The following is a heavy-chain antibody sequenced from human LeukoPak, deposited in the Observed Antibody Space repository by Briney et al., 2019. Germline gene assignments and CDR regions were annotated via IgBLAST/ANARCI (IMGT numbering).Heavy chain of an antibody. Sequence: ASVKVSCKASGYTFTGYYMHWVRQAPGQGLEWMGWINPNSGGTNYAQKFQGRVTMTRDTSISTAYMELSRLRFDDTAVYYCARSPGALSLFDPWGQGTLVTVSS. CDR1: GYTFTGYY. CDR2: INPNSGGT. CDR3: ARSPGALSLFDP. V-gene: IGHV1-2*02. J-gene: IGHJ5*02.